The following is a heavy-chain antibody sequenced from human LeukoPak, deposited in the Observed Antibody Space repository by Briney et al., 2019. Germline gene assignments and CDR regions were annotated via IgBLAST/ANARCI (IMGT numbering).Heavy chain of an antibody. Sequence: GASVKVSCKASGYTFTDSYMDWVRQAPGQGLEWMGWINPNSGDTNYAQKFQGRVTMTRDTSISTAYMELSRLTSDDTAVYYCTRLGRYSSSWAFDYWGQGTLVTVSS. J-gene: IGHJ4*02. CDR1: GYTFTDSY. V-gene: IGHV1-2*02. D-gene: IGHD6-13*01. CDR2: INPNSGDT. CDR3: TRLGRYSSSWAFDY.